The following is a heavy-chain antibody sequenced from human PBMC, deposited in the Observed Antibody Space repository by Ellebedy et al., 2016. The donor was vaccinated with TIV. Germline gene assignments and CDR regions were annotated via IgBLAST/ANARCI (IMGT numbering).Heavy chain of an antibody. CDR3: AKDALSGSYYYYYNGLDV. Sequence: GGSLRLXCAASGFSFSRYAMTWVRQAPGKELEWVSGITGSGVSTYYADSVKGRFTISRDNSRNTLYLQMNSLRAEDTAVYFCAKDALSGSYYYYYNGLDVWGRGTTVTVSS. J-gene: IGHJ6*02. CDR2: ITGSGVST. V-gene: IGHV3-23*01. D-gene: IGHD3-10*01. CDR1: GFSFSRYA.